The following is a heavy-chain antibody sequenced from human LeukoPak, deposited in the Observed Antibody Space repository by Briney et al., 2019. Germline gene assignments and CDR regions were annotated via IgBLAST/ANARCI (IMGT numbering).Heavy chain of an antibody. CDR3: AKDMGRRSIAVDGPKYRSAWYLDY. Sequence: GGSLRLSYAASGFTFSSYGMSWVRQAPGKGQEWVAFIRYDGSNKYYADSVKGRFTISRDNSKNTLYLQMNSLRAEDTAVYYCAKDMGRRSIAVDGPKYRSAWYLDYWGQGTLVTVSS. CDR1: GFTFSSYG. CDR2: IRYDGSNK. D-gene: IGHD6-13*01. J-gene: IGHJ4*02. V-gene: IGHV3-30*02.